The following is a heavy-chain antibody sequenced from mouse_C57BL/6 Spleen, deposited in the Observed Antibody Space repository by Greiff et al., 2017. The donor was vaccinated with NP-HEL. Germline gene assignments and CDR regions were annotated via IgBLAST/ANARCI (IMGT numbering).Heavy chain of an antibody. J-gene: IGHJ4*01. CDR2: ISYDGSN. Sequence: EVQLQESGPGLVKPSQSLSLTCSVTGYSITSGYYWNWIRQFPGNKLEWMGYISYDGSNNYNPSLKNRISITRDTSKNQFFLKLNSVTTEDTATYYCSRDLTGRDAMDYWGQGTSVTVSS. CDR3: SRDLTGRDAMDY. D-gene: IGHD4-1*01. CDR1: GYSITSGYY. V-gene: IGHV3-6*01.